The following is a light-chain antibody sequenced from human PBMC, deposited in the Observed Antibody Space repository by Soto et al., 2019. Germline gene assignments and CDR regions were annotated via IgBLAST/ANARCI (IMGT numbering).Light chain of an antibody. CDR1: SSNIGAGFD. CDR2: GNS. CDR3: QSYDSRLSNYV. J-gene: IGLJ1*01. V-gene: IGLV1-40*01. Sequence: QSVLTQPPSVSGAPGQRVTISCTGSSSNIGAGFDVHWYHQIAGTAPKLLIYGNSNRPSGVPDRFSGSKSGTSASLAINGLQAEDEADYYCQSYDSRLSNYVFGGGTKLTVL.